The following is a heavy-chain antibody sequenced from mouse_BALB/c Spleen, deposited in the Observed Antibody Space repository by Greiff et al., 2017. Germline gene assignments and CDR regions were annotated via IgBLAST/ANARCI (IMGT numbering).Heavy chain of an antibody. CDR1: GFNIKDTY. CDR2: IDPANGNT. V-gene: IGHV14-3*02. CDR3: ASARYDALDY. Sequence: VQLQQSGAELVKPGASVKLSCTASGFNIKDTYMHWVKQRPEQGLEWIGRIDPANGNTKYDPKFQGKATITADTSSNTAYLQFSSLTSEDTAVYYCASARYDALDYWGQGTTLTVSS. J-gene: IGHJ2*01. D-gene: IGHD2-14*01.